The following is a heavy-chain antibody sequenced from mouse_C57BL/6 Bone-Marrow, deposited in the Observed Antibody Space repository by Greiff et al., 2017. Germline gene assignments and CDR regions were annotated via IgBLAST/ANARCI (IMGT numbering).Heavy chain of an antibody. CDR2: INPNYGTT. J-gene: IGHJ4*01. D-gene: IGHD2-4*01. CDR1: GYSFTDYY. V-gene: IGHV1-39*01. CDR3: ARGYDYNYAMNY. Sequence: EVHLVESGPELVKPGASVKISCKASGYSFTDYYMNWVKQSNGKSLEWIGVINPNYGTTSYNQKFKGKATLTVDQSSSTAYMQLNSLTSEDSAVYYCARGYDYNYAMNYWGQGTSVTVTS.